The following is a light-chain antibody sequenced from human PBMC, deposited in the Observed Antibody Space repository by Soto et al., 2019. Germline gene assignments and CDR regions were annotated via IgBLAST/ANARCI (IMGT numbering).Light chain of an antibody. CDR1: SSNIGHNY. Sequence: QSVLTQPPSVSAAPGQKVTISSSGSSSNIGHNYVSWYQQLPGTAPKLLIYDNNERPSGIPDRFSGSKSGTSATLGITGLQTGDEADYYCGTWDSSLSAGVFGGGTKVTVL. CDR3: GTWDSSLSAGV. J-gene: IGLJ3*02. V-gene: IGLV1-51*01. CDR2: DNN.